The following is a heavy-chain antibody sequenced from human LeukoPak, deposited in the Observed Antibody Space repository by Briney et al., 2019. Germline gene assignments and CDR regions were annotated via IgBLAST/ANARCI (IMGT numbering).Heavy chain of an antibody. CDR1: GFTVSTTY. CDR3: ARDMTTYYYDSSGYLDY. Sequence: GSLRLSCAASGFTVSTTYMSWVRQAPGKGLERVSIIYTGGSTYYADSVKGRFTISRDNAKNSLYLQMNSLRAEDTAVYYCARDMTTYYYDSSGYLDYWGQGTLVTVSS. CDR2: IYTGGST. V-gene: IGHV3-66*01. D-gene: IGHD3-22*01. J-gene: IGHJ4*02.